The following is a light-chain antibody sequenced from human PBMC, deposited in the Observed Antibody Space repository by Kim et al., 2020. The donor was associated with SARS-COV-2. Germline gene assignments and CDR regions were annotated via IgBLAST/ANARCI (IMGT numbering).Light chain of an antibody. CDR2: SNV. Sequence: GQWVTISWSGSSSNIGGNTEVSCQQHPRTAPTNLIFSNVHRPSGGPDRRSAAKSGTSAALAISGRQPEDEADDYCAGWDDSLNGLVFGGGTQLTVL. CDR1: SSNIGGNT. CDR3: AGWDDSLNGLV. V-gene: IGLV1-44*01. J-gene: IGLJ2*01.